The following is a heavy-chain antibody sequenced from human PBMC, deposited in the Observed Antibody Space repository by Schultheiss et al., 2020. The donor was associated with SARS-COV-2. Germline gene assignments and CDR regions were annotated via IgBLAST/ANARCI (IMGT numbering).Heavy chain of an antibody. D-gene: IGHD3-9*01. CDR1: GGSISSSS. Sequence: LSLTCTVSGGSISSSSYYWGWIRQPPGKGLEWVAAMSYDGFSKYYVDSVKGRFTISRDSSKNTVHLEMNSLRAEDTAVYYCTRHAGGRYDILSNAYYYYGMDVWGQGTTVTVSS. CDR2: MSYDGFSK. CDR3: TRHAGGRYDILSNAYYYYGMDV. V-gene: IGHV3-30*03. J-gene: IGHJ6*02.